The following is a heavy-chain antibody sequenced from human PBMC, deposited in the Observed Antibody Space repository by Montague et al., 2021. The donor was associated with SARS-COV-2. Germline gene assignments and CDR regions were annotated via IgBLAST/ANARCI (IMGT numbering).Heavy chain of an antibody. Sequence: SETLSLTCAVYGVSFSGWYWSWVRQPPGKGLEWVGEIKRKENTIYNPSLKSRVTISGDTSKSQFSLKLSSVTAADTAVYYCVRDGGNIPNNYYYYYSLDVWDTGTLVTVSS. J-gene: IGHJ6*03. V-gene: IGHV4-34*01. CDR1: GVSFSGWY. D-gene: IGHD4-23*01. CDR3: VRDGGNIPNNYYYYYSLDV. CDR2: IKRKENT.